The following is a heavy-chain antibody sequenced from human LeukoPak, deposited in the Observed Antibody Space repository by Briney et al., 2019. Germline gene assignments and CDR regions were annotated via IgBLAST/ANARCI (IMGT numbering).Heavy chain of an antibody. CDR3: PRDLTGTLSMDV. Sequence: GGSLRLSCAASGFTFSSYSMNWVRQAPGKGLEWVSSISSSSSYIYYADSVKGRFTISRDNAKNSLYLQMNSLRAEDTAVYYCPRDLTGTLSMDVWGKGTTVTVSS. CDR1: GFTFSSYS. J-gene: IGHJ6*03. CDR2: ISSSSSYI. D-gene: IGHD1-20*01. V-gene: IGHV3-21*01.